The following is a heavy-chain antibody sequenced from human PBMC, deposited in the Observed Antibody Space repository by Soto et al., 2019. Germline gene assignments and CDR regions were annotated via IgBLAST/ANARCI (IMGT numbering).Heavy chain of an antibody. CDR3: ARSVRSGSFPYYYYAMDV. CDR1: GFTFSSYS. Sequence: GGSLRLSCAASGFTFSSYSMNWVRQAPGKGLEWVSPISSSSSYIYYADSVKGRFTISRDNAKNTLDLQMHGLRAEDMAVYYCARSVRSGSFPYYYYAMDVWGQGTTVTVSS. D-gene: IGHD3-10*01. J-gene: IGHJ6*02. V-gene: IGHV3-21*01. CDR2: ISSSSSYI.